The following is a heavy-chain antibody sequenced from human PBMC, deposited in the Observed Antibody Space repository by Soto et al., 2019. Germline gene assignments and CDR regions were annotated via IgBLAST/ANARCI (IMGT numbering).Heavy chain of an antibody. CDR1: GGSINSYW. Sequence: SETLSLTCSVSGGSINSYWWSWIRQPAGKGLEWIGRVYSSGTTDYNPSLNSRATMSVETSKNQLSLKLSSVTAADTAVYYCARDIGSYAYGEGYWGQGIQVTVSS. J-gene: IGHJ4*02. V-gene: IGHV4-4*07. CDR3: ARDIGSYAYGEGY. CDR2: VYSSGTT. D-gene: IGHD3-10*01.